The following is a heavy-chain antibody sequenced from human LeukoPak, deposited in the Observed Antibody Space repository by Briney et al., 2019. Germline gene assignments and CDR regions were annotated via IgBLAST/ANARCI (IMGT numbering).Heavy chain of an antibody. CDR3: AKDARYYYGSGSYYNGFDY. J-gene: IGHJ4*02. Sequence: PGGSLRLSCAASGFTFSSYAMHWVRQAPGKGLEWVAVISYDGSNKYYADSVKGRFTISRDNSKNTLYLQMNSLRAEDTAVYYCAKDARYYYGSGSYYNGFDYWGQGTLVTVSS. V-gene: IGHV3-30*04. CDR1: GFTFSSYA. D-gene: IGHD3-10*01. CDR2: ISYDGSNK.